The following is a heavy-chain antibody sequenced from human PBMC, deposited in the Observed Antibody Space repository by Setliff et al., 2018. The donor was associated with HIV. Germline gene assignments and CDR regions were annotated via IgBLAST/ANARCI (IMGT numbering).Heavy chain of an antibody. CDR3: ASGGLGVVGAIDY. Sequence: ASETLSLTCAVYGGSFSGYYWTWIRQPPGRGLEWIGEIIHSGGTNYNRSLKSRVTISVDTSKNQFSLNLSSVTAADTAVYYCASGGLGVVGAIDYWSQGTLVTVSS. J-gene: IGHJ4*02. D-gene: IGHD2-15*01. CDR1: GGSFSGYY. V-gene: IGHV4-34*12. CDR2: IIHSGGT.